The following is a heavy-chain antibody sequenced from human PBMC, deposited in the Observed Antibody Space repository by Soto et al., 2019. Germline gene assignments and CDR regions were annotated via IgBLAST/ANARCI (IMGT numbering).Heavy chain of an antibody. D-gene: IGHD2-15*01. Sequence: SETLSLTCTVSGGSISSSSYYWGWIRQPPGKGLEWIGSIYYSGSTYYNPSLKSRVTISVDTSKNQFSLKLSSVTAADTAVYYCARHVTGYCSGGSCYSLRGAFDIWGQGTMVTVS. J-gene: IGHJ3*02. CDR2: IYYSGST. CDR1: GGSISSSSYY. CDR3: ARHVTGYCSGGSCYSLRGAFDI. V-gene: IGHV4-39*01.